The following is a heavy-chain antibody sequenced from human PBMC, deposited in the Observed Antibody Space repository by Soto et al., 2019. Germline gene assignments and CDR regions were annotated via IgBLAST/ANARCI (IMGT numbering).Heavy chain of an antibody. V-gene: IGHV3-23*01. CDR2: ISGSGGST. D-gene: IGHD6-6*01. Sequence: GGSLRLSCAASGFTFSSYAMSWVRQAPGKGLEWVSAISGSGGSTYYADSVKGRFTISRDNSKNTLYLQMNSLRAEDTAVYYCAKEQESAAARPILAGFWWGQGTLVTVSS. J-gene: IGHJ4*02. CDR3: AKEQESAAARPILAGFW. CDR1: GFTFSSYA.